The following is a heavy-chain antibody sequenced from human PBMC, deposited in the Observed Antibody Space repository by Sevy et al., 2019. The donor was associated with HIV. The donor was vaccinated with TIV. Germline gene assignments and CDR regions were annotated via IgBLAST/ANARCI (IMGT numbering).Heavy chain of an antibody. D-gene: IGHD5-18*01. CDR2: IHSDDTT. V-gene: IGHV3-66*01. CDR1: GFTVNSNY. J-gene: IGHJ4*02. Sequence: GGSLRLSCAASGFTVNSNYMTWVRQAPGKGLEGVSVIHSDDTTYHADSVKDRFTISRDNVKNTLYLHRISLRAEDTAVYYCARGKSGYGYALNYWGQGTLVTVSS. CDR3: ARGKSGYGYALNY.